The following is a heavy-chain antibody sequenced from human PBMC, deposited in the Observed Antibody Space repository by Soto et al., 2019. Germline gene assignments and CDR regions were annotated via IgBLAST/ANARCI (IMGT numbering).Heavy chain of an antibody. J-gene: IGHJ4*02. CDR3: ARNVPVTALGY. D-gene: IGHD4-17*01. CDR1: GVTVGNNY. CDR2: TYSGGDT. V-gene: IGHV3-66*01. Sequence: EVRLVESGGGLVQPGGSLRLSCAASGVTVGNNYMNWVRQAPGKGLEWVSVTYSGGDTRYADSVKGRFTMSRYSTKNTVYLQMDSLRAGDTAVYFWARNVPVTALGYWGQGSLVTVSS.